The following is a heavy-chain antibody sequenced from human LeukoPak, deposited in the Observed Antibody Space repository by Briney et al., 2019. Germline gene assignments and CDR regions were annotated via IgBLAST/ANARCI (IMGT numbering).Heavy chain of an antibody. V-gene: IGHV4-34*01. Sequence: PSETLSLTCSVYGGSFSAFYWNWIRQPPGKGLEWVGEVNHSGSTYYNPSLKSRVTFSVDTSKKQLSLKLTSVTAADTAVYYCARAAYCSSTNCYGFDYWGQGTLVTVSS. J-gene: IGHJ4*02. CDR3: ARAAYCSSTNCYGFDY. CDR2: VNHSGST. D-gene: IGHD2-2*01. CDR1: GGSFSAFY.